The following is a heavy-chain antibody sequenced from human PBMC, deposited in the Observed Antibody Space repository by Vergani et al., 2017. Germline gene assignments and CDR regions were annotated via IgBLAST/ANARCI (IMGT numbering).Heavy chain of an antibody. V-gene: IGHV3-9*01. CDR1: GFTFDDYA. CDR3: ARDGRIDAEGTELDY. D-gene: IGHD1-14*01. J-gene: IGHJ4*02. Sequence: EVQLVESGGGLVQPGRSLRLSCAASGFTFDDYAMHWVRQAPGKGLEWVSGINWNSDSIAYADSVKGLFTISRDNAKNMMYLQLNSLRDEDTAVYYCARDGRIDAEGTELDYWGQGTLVTVS. CDR2: INWNSDSI.